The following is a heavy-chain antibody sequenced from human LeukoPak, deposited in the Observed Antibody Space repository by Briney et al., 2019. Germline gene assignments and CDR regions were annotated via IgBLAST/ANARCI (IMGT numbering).Heavy chain of an antibody. J-gene: IGHJ4*02. V-gene: IGHV4-31*03. CDR2: IYYSGST. CDR3: ARERDSSSWYPFDY. CDR1: GASISSGGYY. D-gene: IGHD6-13*01. Sequence: PSETLSLTCTVSGASISSGGYYWSWIRQHRGKGLEWIGYIYYSGSTYYNPSLKSRVTISVDTSKNQFSLKLNSVTAADTAVYYCARERDSSSWYPFDYWGQGTLVTVSS.